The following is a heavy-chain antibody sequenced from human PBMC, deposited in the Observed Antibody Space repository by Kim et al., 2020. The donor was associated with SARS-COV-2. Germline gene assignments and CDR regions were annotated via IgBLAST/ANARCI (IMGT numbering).Heavy chain of an antibody. CDR3: ARGVDVVVTAIGSYYFDY. J-gene: IGHJ4*02. D-gene: IGHD2-21*02. CDR2: INHSGST. CDR1: GGSFSGYY. Sequence: SETLSLTCAVYGGSFSGYYWSWIRQPPGKGLEWIGEINHSGSTNYNPSLKSRVTISVDTSKNQFSLKLSSVTAADTAVYYCARGVDVVVTAIGSYYFDYWGQGTLVTVSS. V-gene: IGHV4-34*01.